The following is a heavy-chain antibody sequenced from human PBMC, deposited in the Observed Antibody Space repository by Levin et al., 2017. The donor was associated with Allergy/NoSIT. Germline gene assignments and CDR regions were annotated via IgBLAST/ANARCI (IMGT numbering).Heavy chain of an antibody. V-gene: IGHV4-4*02. CDR2: IYHSGST. CDR1: GGSISSSNW. Sequence: SETLSLTCAVSGGSISSSNWWSWVRQPPGKGLEWIGEIYHSGSTNYNPSLKSRVTISVDKSKNQFSLKLSSVTAADTAVYYCARTAPSSGSYYSFDYWGQGTLVTVSS. CDR3: ARTAPSSGSYYSFDY. D-gene: IGHD3-10*01. J-gene: IGHJ4*02.